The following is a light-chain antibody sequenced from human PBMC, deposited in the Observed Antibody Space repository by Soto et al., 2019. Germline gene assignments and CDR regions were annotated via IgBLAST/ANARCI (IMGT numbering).Light chain of an antibody. CDR3: MQATKYPPYT. CDR2: KIS. CDR1: QSLLHSDGETY. J-gene: IGKJ2*01. Sequence: DIVLTPTPLSSPVTLGQPASISCRSSQSLLHSDGETYLSLLQQRPGQPPRLLIYKISNRFSGVPDRLSGSGAGTDLTLKSSRVEAEDVGIYYCMQATKYPPYTCRQGTKLEIK. V-gene: IGKV2-24*01.